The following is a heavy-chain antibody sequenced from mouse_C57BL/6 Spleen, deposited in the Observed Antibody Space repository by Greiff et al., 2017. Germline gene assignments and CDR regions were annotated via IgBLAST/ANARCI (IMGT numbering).Heavy chain of an antibody. J-gene: IGHJ4*01. V-gene: IGHV1-15*01. D-gene: IGHD1-1*01. CDR2: IDPETGGT. CDR1: GYTFTDYE. Sequence: VQLQQSGAELVRPGASVTLSCKASGYTFTDYEMHWVKQTPVHGLEWIGAIDPETGGTAYNQKFKGKAILTADKSSSTAYRELRSLTSEDSAVYYCLYCSSHTYAMDYWGQGTSVTVSS. CDR3: LYCSSHTYAMDY.